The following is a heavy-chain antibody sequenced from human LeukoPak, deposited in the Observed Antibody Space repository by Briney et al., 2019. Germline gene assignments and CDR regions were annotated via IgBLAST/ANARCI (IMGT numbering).Heavy chain of an antibody. CDR2: ISSSSYI. D-gene: IGHD4-23*01. CDR3: ARGTVGNFDY. Sequence: GGSLRLSCAASGFTFSSYSMNWVRQAPGKGLEWVSFISSSSYIYYADSVKGRFTISRDNAKNSLYLQMNSLRAEDTAVYYCARGTVGNFDYWGQGTLVTVSS. J-gene: IGHJ4*02. V-gene: IGHV3-21*01. CDR1: GFTFSSYS.